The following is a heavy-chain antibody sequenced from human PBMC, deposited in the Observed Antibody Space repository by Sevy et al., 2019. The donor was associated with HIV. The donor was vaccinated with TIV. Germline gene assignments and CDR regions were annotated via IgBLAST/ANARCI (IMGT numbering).Heavy chain of an antibody. Sequence: SETLSLTCTVSGYSISSGYYWAWIRQPPEKGLEWIGTLSHSGNTNYNPSLRSRVTISVDTSNNQFSLRLNSMTAADTAVYYCARGGSDTSNFAYWGQRTLVTVSS. CDR2: LSHSGNT. CDR1: GYSISSGYY. CDR3: ARGGSDTSNFAY. J-gene: IGHJ4*02. D-gene: IGHD2-2*01. V-gene: IGHV4-38-2*02.